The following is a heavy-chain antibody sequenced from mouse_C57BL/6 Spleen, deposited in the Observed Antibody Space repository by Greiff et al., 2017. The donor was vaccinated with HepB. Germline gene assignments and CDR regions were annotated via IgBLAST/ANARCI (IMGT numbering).Heavy chain of an antibody. Sequence: EVQLQQSGPELVKPGASVKIPCKASGYTFTDYNMDWVKQSHGKSLEWIGDINPNNGGTIYNQKFKGKATLTVDKSSSTAYMELRSLTSEDTAVYYCARRWLLPYYYAMDYWGQGTSVTVSS. V-gene: IGHV1-18*01. CDR2: INPNNGGT. D-gene: IGHD2-3*01. CDR3: ARRWLLPYYYAMDY. J-gene: IGHJ4*01. CDR1: GYTFTDYN.